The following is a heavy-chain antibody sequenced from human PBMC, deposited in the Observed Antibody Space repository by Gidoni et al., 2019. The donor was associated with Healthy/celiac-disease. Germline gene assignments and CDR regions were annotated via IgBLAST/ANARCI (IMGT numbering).Heavy chain of an antibody. J-gene: IGHJ5*02. D-gene: IGHD2-2*01. CDR1: GGSFSGHY. Sequence: QGQLQQWGAGLLKPSETLYLTCAVYGGSFSGHYWRWIRQPPGKGLEWIGEINHSGSTNYNPSLKSRVTISVDTSKNQFSLKLSSVTAADTAVYYGARGGILVPAASLREYNWFDPWGQGTLVTVSS. V-gene: IGHV4-34*01. CDR2: INHSGST. CDR3: ARGGILVPAASLREYNWFDP.